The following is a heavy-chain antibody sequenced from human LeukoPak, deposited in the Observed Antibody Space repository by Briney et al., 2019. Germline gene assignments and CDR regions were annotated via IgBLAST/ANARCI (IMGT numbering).Heavy chain of an antibody. D-gene: IGHD3-10*01. V-gene: IGHV4-61*02. CDR1: GGSISSGSYY. J-gene: IGHJ4*02. CDR2: IYTSGST. CDR3: ARGSMVRGFAY. Sequence: SETLSLTCTVSGGSISSGSYYWSWIRQPAGKRLEWTGRIYTSGSTNYNPSLKSRVTISVDTSKNQFSLKLSSVTAADTAVYYCARGSMVRGFAYWGQGTLVTVSS.